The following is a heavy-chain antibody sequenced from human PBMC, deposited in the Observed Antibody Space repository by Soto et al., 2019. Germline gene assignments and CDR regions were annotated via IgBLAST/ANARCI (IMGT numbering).Heavy chain of an antibody. CDR1: GGTCSAYA. Sequence: GGPLRLCWSASGGTCSAYAGHWVRQAPGKGLEYVSGLSNNGGNTYYADSVKGRFTISRDTSKNTLYLQMSSLRVEDTAVYYCVKTISGSYYYYYGMDVWGQGTTVTVSS. CDR3: VKTISGSYYYYYGMDV. D-gene: IGHD1-26*01. J-gene: IGHJ6*02. V-gene: IGHV3-64D*08. CDR2: LSNNGGNT.